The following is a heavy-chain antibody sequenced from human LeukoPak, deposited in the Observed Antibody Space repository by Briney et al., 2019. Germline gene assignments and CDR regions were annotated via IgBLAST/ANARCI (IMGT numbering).Heavy chain of an antibody. CDR2: IYYSGST. Sequence: SETLSLTCTVSGGSISSYYWSWIRQPPGKGLEWIGYIYYSGSTNYNPSLKSRVTISVDTSKNQFSLKLSSVTAADTAVYYCARLRYCSSTSCWAGTMVRATFDYWGQGTLVTVSS. CDR1: GGSISSYY. J-gene: IGHJ4*02. CDR3: ARLRYCSSTSCWAGTMVRATFDY. V-gene: IGHV4-59*12. D-gene: IGHD2-2*01.